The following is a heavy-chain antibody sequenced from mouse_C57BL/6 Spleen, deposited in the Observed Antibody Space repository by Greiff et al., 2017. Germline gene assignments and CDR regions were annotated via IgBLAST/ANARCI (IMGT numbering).Heavy chain of an antibody. V-gene: IGHV1-22*01. D-gene: IGHD2-1*01. J-gene: IGHJ1*03. Sequence: VQLQQSGPDLFKPGASVTMSCNSSVYTFTDYNMHWVQQSHGNSLEWIGSINPNNGGTSYNQKFKRKATLTVNKSNSTAYMEIRSLTSEDTAVYDCERGGQSTKRDIEDWGTGTTVSVSS. CDR2: INPNNGGT. CDR3: ERGGQSTKRDIED. CDR1: VYTFTDYN.